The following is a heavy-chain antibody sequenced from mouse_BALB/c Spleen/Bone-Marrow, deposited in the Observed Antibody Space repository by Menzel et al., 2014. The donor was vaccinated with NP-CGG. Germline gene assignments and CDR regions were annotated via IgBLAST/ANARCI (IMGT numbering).Heavy chain of an antibody. Sequence: EVQLVESGGGLVHPGGSLKLYCAASGFDFSSYWMSWVRQAPGKGLEWIGEINPDSSTINYTPSLKDKFIISRDNAKNTLYLQMSKVRSEDTALYYCARLNYYGNLFVWGAGTTVTVSS. CDR3: ARLNYYGNLFV. CDR2: INPDSSTI. D-gene: IGHD1-1*01. J-gene: IGHJ1*01. V-gene: IGHV4-1*02. CDR1: GFDFSSYW.